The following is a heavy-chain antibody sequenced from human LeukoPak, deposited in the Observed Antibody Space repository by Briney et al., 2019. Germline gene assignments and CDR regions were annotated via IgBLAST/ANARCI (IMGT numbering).Heavy chain of an antibody. J-gene: IGHJ3*02. V-gene: IGHV3-30-3*01. D-gene: IGHD3-10*01. CDR3: ARGRSGSYDAFDI. CDR1: GFTFSTYA. CDR2: ISYDGSNK. Sequence: GGSLRLSCAASGFTFSTYAIQWVRQAPGKGLEWVAVISYDGSNKYYGDSVKGRFTVSRDNSKNTLYLQMNSLRAEDTAVYYCARGRSGSYDAFDIWGQGTMVTVSS.